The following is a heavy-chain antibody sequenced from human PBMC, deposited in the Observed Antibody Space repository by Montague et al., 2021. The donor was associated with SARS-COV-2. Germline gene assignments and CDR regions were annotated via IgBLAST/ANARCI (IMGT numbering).Heavy chain of an antibody. J-gene: IGHJ6*03. D-gene: IGHD3-3*01. CDR1: GFTFNTYA. CDR3: AKDGWYYGFSGSRIYINV. V-gene: IGHV3-23*01. Sequence: SLRLSCAASGFTFNTYAMTWVRQAPGKGLVWVSTISGTYNATYYADSVKGRFTISRDNSKNTMWLQMNRLRAEDTAVYYCAKDGWYYGFSGSRIYINVWGKGTPVTVSS. CDR2: ISGTYNAT.